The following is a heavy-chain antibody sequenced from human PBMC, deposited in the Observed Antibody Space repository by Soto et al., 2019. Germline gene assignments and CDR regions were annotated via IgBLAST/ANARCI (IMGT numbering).Heavy chain of an antibody. CDR3: NAKAYTLHVDY. J-gene: IGHJ4*02. D-gene: IGHD1-20*01. CDR2: IRSKGNNYAT. Sequence: EVQLVESGGGLVQPGGSLKLSWAASGFSFSDSAMHWVRQASGKGLEWVGRIRSKGNNYATAYAASVQGRFTISRDDSKNTVYLQLNSLKTEDTAVYYCNAKAYTLHVDYWCQGILVTVS. CDR1: GFSFSDSA. V-gene: IGHV3-73*01.